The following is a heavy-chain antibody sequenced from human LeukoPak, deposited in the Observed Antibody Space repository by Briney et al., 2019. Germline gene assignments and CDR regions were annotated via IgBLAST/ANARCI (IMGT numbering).Heavy chain of an antibody. CDR2: INHSGST. V-gene: IGHV4-34*01. Sequence: SETLSLTCAVYGGSFGGYYWSWIRQPPGKGLEWIGEINHSGSTNYNPSLKSRVTISVDTSKNQFSLKLSSVTAADTAVYYCARGTSGYSFNWFDPWGQGTLVTVSS. CDR3: ARGTSGYSFNWFDP. J-gene: IGHJ5*02. D-gene: IGHD3-3*01. CDR1: GGSFGGYY.